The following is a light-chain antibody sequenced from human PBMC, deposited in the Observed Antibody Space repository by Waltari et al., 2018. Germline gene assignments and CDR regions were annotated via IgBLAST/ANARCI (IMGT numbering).Light chain of an antibody. CDR2: HAS. CDR1: QSVSSF. V-gene: IGKV3-20*01. CDR3: QNHERLPAT. Sequence: EVVLTQSPGTLSLSQGERATLACRASQSVSSFLAWYQQKPGQAPRLLIYHASNRATGIPDRFSGSGSGTDFSLTISRLEPEDFAVYYCQNHERLPATFGQGTKVEI. J-gene: IGKJ1*01.